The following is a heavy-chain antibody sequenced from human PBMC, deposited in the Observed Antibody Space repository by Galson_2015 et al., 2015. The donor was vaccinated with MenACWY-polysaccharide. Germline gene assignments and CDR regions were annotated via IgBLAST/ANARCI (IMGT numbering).Heavy chain of an antibody. Sequence: LRLSCAASGFTFGNYWLSWVRQAPGKGLEWVANIKEDGSEKYYVDSVKGRFTISRDNAKNLLYLQMNSLRAEDTAVYYCARDDRRVRGVFNWFDPWGQGTLVTVSS. CDR2: IKEDGSEK. CDR1: GFTFGNYW. CDR3: ARDDRRVRGVFNWFDP. D-gene: IGHD3-10*01. V-gene: IGHV3-7*01. J-gene: IGHJ5*02.